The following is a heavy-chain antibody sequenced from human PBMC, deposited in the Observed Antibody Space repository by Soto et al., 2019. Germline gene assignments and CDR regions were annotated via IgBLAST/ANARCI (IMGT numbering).Heavy chain of an antibody. CDR2: ISTYNDKT. Sequence: ASVKVSCKTSGYTFTSYGISWVRQAPGQGLEWMGWISTYNDKTNYAHKFQGRVTMTTDTSTNTAYMELRSLRSDDTAVYYCARGRCSSSSCYGYYYYGMDVWGQGTTVTVSS. CDR3: ARGRCSSSSCYGYYYYGMDV. CDR1: GYTFTSYG. V-gene: IGHV1-18*04. J-gene: IGHJ6*02. D-gene: IGHD2-2*01.